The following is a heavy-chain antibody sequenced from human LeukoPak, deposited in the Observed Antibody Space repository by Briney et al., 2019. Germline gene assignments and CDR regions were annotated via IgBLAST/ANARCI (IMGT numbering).Heavy chain of an antibody. CDR3: ASRPVDTAMAENWYFDL. J-gene: IGHJ2*01. CDR1: GFTFSDYY. D-gene: IGHD5-18*01. CDR2: ISSSGSTI. V-gene: IGHV3-11*01. Sequence: GGSLRLSCAASGFTFSDYYMSWIRQAPGKGLEWVSYISSSGSTIYYADSVKGRFTISRDNAKNSLYLQMNSLRAEDTAVYYCASRPVDTAMAENWYFDLWGRGTLVTVSS.